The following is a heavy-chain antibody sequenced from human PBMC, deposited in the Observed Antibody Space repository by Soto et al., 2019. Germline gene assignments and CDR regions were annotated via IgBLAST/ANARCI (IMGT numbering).Heavy chain of an antibody. CDR1: GGSISSDY. J-gene: IGHJ4*02. V-gene: IGHV4-59*08. Sequence: SETLSLTCTVSGGSISSDYWSWIRQPPGKGLEWIGYIYYSGSTNYNPSLKSRVTISVDTSKNQFSLKLSSVTAADTAVYYCASHYGDYVYYWGQGTLVTVSS. D-gene: IGHD4-17*01. CDR3: ASHYGDYVYY. CDR2: IYYSGST.